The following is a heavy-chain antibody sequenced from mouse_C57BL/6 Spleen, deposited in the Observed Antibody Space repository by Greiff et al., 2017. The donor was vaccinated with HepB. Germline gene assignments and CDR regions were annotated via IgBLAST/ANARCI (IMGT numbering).Heavy chain of an antibody. CDR3: AREHYDYDDYAMDY. V-gene: IGHV1-64*01. J-gene: IGHJ4*01. Sequence: VQLQQPGAELVKPGASVKLSCKASGYTFTSYWMHWVKLRPGQGLEWIGMIHPNSGSTNYNEKFKSKATLTVDKSSSTAYMQLSSLTSEDSAVYYCAREHYDYDDYAMDYWGQGTSVTVSS. CDR2: IHPNSGST. D-gene: IGHD2-4*01. CDR1: GYTFTSYW.